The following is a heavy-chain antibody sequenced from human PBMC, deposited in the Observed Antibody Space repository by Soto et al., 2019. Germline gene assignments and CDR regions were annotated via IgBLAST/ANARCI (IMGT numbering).Heavy chain of an antibody. D-gene: IGHD5-12*01. J-gene: IGHJ5*02. CDR3: ARDIMAP. Sequence: QVQLVQSGAEVKKPGASVKVSCKASGYTISSYDINWVRQVTGQGLEWLGWMSPDSGDTGYAPSFQGRVAMTRTISINTSYLELSSLTPEDTGVYYCARDIMAPCGQGTLVTVSS. CDR2: MSPDSGDT. V-gene: IGHV1-8*01. CDR1: GYTISSYD.